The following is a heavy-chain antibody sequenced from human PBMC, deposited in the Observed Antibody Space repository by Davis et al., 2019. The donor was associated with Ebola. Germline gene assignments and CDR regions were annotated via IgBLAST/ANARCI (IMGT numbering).Heavy chain of an antibody. V-gene: IGHV3-30*03. CDR1: GFTFSSYG. CDR3: ARDATYYFDSSGYYIAPNDAFDI. Sequence: GESLKISCAASGFTFSSYGMHWVRQAPGKGLEWVAVISYDGSDKYYADSVKGRFTISRDNSKNTLYLQMNSLRPEDTAVYYCARDATYYFDSSGYYIAPNDAFDIWGQGTMVTVSS. D-gene: IGHD3-22*01. CDR2: ISYDGSDK. J-gene: IGHJ3*02.